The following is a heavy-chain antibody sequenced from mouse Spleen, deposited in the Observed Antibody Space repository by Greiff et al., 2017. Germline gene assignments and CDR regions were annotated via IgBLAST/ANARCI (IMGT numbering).Heavy chain of an antibody. V-gene: IGHV3-6*01. Sequence: EVKLQESGPGLVKPSQSLSLTCSVTGYSITSGYYWNWIRQFPGNKLEWMGYISYDGSNNYNPSLKNRISITRDTSKNQFFLKLNSVTTEDTATYYCAREARATFAYWGQGTLVTVSA. D-gene: IGHD3-1*01. CDR3: AREARATFAY. J-gene: IGHJ3*01. CDR1: GYSITSGYY. CDR2: ISYDGSN.